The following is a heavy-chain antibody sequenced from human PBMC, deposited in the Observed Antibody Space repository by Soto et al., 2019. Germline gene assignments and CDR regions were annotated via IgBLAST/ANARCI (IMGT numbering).Heavy chain of an antibody. J-gene: IGHJ6*03. V-gene: IGHV1-3*01. CDR3: GVGVWYYYDMDV. D-gene: IGHD1-26*01. CDR2: INAGNGNT. CDR1: GYTFTSYA. Sequence: QVQLVQSGAEVKKPGASVKVSCKASGYTFTSYAMHWVRQAPGQRLEWMGWINAGNGNTKYSQKFQGRVTNTRDTSASTEYMAVSSLRTEDTAVYYCGVGVWYYYDMDVWGKGTTVTVSS.